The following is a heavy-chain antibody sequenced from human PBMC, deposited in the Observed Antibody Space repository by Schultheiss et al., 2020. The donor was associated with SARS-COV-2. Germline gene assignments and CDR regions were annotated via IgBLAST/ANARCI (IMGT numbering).Heavy chain of an antibody. Sequence: SQTLSLTCTVSGGSISSYYWSWIRQPPGKGLEWIGYIFYNGGTNYSPSLKGRVTISIDTSKIQFSLKLSSVTAADTAVYYCARHSYSRSVGYYGFDYWGQGTLVTVSS. CDR1: GGSISSYY. J-gene: IGHJ4*02. CDR2: IFYNGGT. D-gene: IGHD6-6*01. V-gene: IGHV4-59*08. CDR3: ARHSYSRSVGYYGFDY.